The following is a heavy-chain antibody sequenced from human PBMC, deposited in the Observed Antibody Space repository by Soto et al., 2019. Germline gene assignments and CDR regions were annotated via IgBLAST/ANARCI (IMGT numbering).Heavy chain of an antibody. Sequence: QMQLQQWGAGLLKPSETLFLTCAVYGGSFSGYYYYWIRQPPGKGLEWIGEINRSGSTNYNPSLKSRVTTSEDTSKHQFSLTLSSVSGADTAIYYCTRGGLTTVPPLTWGQGTLVTVSS. CDR2: INRSGST. CDR3: TRGGLTTVPPLT. V-gene: IGHV4-34*01. J-gene: IGHJ4*02. CDR1: GGSFSGYY. D-gene: IGHD4-17*01.